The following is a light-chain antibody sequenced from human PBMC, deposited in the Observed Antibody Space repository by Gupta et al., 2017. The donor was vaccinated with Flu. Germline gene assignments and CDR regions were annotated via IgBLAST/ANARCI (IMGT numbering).Light chain of an antibody. Sequence: QSALTQPRSVSGSPGQSVTISCTGSGNDVGGYNYVCWYQQYPGKAPKLMIYDVNKRPSWVPDRFSGSKSGNTASLTISGLQAEDEADYYCYSYAGSYIFRVFGTGTKVTGL. J-gene: IGLJ1*01. V-gene: IGLV2-11*01. CDR2: DVN. CDR1: GNDVGGYNY. CDR3: YSYAGSYIFRV.